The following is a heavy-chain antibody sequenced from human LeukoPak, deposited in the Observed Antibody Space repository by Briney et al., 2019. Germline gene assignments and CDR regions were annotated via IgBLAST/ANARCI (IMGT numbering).Heavy chain of an antibody. V-gene: IGHV4-30-2*01. D-gene: IGHD4-17*01. CDR2: IYHSGST. CDR3: ASLLNDYGDYVDDY. CDR1: GGSISSGGYS. Sequence: KPSETLSLTCAVSGGSISSGGYSWSWIRQPPGKGLEWIGYIYHSGSTYYNPSLKSRVTISVDRSKNQFSLKLSSVTAADTAVYYCASLLNDYGDYVDDYWGQGTLVTVSS. J-gene: IGHJ4*02.